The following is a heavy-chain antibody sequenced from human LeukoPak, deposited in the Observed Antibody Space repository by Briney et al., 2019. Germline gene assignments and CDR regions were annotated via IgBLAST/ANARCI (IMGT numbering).Heavy chain of an antibody. CDR2: ISGSGGTT. D-gene: IGHD3-10*01. CDR1: GFTFSSFA. J-gene: IGHJ6*03. Sequence: GGSLRLSCVPSGFTFSSFAMTWVRQAPGKGLEWVSSISGSGGTTYYADSIKGRFTISRDSSKNMLYLQMNRLRAEDTAVYYCAKSPYFYNSGRYVDVWGKGTTVTVSS. CDR3: AKSPYFYNSGRYVDV. V-gene: IGHV3-23*01.